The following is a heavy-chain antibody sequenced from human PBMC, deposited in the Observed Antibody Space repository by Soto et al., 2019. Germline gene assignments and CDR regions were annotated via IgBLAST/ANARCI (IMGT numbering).Heavy chain of an antibody. J-gene: IGHJ4*02. D-gene: IGHD1-26*01. Sequence: QVQLVQSGAEVKKPGSSVKVSCRASGGTFGSYSISWVRQAPGQGLEWMGRIIPILGIANYAQKFQGRVTITADKSTSTAYMELSSLRSEDTAVYYCASLGRVGANDSWGQGTLVTVSS. CDR2: IIPILGIA. CDR1: GGTFGSYS. CDR3: ASLGRVGANDS. V-gene: IGHV1-69*02.